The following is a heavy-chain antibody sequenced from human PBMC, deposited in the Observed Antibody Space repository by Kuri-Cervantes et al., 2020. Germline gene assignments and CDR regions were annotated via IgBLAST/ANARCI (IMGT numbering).Heavy chain of an antibody. Sequence: GESLKISCAASGFTFSSYWMSWVRQAPGKGLEWVANIKQDGSEKYYVDSVKGRFTISRDNAKNSLYLQMNSLRAEDTAVYYCARDMALIVVIISMGLEYWGQGALVTVSS. D-gene: IGHD3-22*01. V-gene: IGHV3-7*01. CDR1: GFTFSSYW. J-gene: IGHJ4*02. CDR2: IKQDGSEK. CDR3: ARDMALIVVIISMGLEY.